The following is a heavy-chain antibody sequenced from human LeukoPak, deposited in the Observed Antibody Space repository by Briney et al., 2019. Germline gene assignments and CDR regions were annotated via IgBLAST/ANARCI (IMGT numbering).Heavy chain of an antibody. J-gene: IGHJ4*02. CDR3: ARAGEVVVAAEYYFDY. CDR2: ISAYNGNT. CDR1: GYTFTSYG. Sequence: ASVKVSCKASGYTFTSYGISWVRQAPGQGLKWMGWISAYNGNTNYAQKLQGRVTMTTDTSTSTAYMELRSLISDDTAVYYCARAGEVVVAAEYYFDYWGQGTLVTVSS. V-gene: IGHV1-18*04. D-gene: IGHD2-15*01.